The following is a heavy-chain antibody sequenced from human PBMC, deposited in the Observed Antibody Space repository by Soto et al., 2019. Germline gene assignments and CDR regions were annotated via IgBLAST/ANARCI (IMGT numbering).Heavy chain of an antibody. J-gene: IGHJ3*02. V-gene: IGHV4-59*01. CDR3: ARTTITIFGVAKRAFDI. CDR2: IYYSGST. Sequence: QVQLQESGPGLVKPSETLSLTCTVSGGSISSYYWSWIRQPPGKGLEWIGYIYYSGSTNYNPSLKSRVTISVDTSTNQFSLKLSSVTAADTAVYYCARTTITIFGVAKRAFDIRGQGTMVTVSS. D-gene: IGHD3-3*01. CDR1: GGSISSYY.